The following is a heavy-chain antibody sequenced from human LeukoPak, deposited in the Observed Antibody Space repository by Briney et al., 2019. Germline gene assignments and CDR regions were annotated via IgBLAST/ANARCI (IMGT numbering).Heavy chain of an antibody. J-gene: IGHJ6*02. CDR1: GFTVSSNY. CDR3: ARGDSSSWKNYYYYGMDV. Sequence: HTGGSLRLSCAASGFTVSSNYMSWVRQAPGKGLEWVSVIYSGGSTYYADSVKGRFTISRDNSKNTLYLQMNSLRAEDTAVYYCARGDSSSWKNYYYYGMDVWGQGTTVTVSS. V-gene: IGHV3-66*02. D-gene: IGHD6-13*01. CDR2: IYSGGST.